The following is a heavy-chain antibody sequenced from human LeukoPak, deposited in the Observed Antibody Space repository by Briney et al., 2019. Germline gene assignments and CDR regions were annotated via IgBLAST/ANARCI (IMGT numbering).Heavy chain of an antibody. CDR1: GFTFTNAW. Sequence: PGGSLRLSCAASGFTFTNAWMSWVRQAPGKGLEWVGLIKSRSDGGTTDYAAPAKGRFTISRDDSKNTLYLHMNSLKTEDTAVYYCATHYYDSSGYGRHFDYWGQGTLVTVSS. J-gene: IGHJ4*02. D-gene: IGHD3-22*01. CDR2: IKSRSDGGTT. CDR3: ATHYYDSSGYGRHFDY. V-gene: IGHV3-15*01.